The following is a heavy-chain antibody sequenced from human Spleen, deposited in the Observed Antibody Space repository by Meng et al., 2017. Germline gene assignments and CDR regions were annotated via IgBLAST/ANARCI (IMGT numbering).Heavy chain of an antibody. Sequence: QVHLVPSGAEVKEPGASVKVSCKPSGYPFTAYYIPWVRQAPGQGLEWMGHIIPNSGDTLYAPKFQGRVSMTADTSIGTAYVELSGLRSDDTAIYYCVRDENISLGKLFGDYWGQGTLVTASS. D-gene: IGHD2-21*01. V-gene: IGHV1-2*06. J-gene: IGHJ4*02. CDR3: VRDENISLGKLFGDY. CDR1: GYPFTAYY. CDR2: IIPNSGDT.